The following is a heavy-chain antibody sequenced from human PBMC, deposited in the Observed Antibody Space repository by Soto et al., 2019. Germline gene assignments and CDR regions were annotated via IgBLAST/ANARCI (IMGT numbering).Heavy chain of an antibody. J-gene: IGHJ4*02. Sequence: GGSLRLSCEASGFTFSRVSMNWVHQVPGKGLEWVASISSASSETWYADSVKGRFIISRDNAQNSLFLQMNTLRPEDSAIYYCARVAYWGPGTQVTVSS. CDR2: ISSASSET. CDR3: ARVAY. V-gene: IGHV3-21*01. CDR1: GFTFSRVS.